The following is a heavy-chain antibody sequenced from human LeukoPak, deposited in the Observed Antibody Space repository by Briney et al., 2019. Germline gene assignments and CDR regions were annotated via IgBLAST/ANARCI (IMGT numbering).Heavy chain of an antibody. V-gene: IGHV4-30-4*08. Sequence: SQTLSLTCTVSGGSISSGDYYWSWIRQPPGKGLEWIGYIYYSGSTYHNPSLKSRVTISVDTSKNQFSLKLSSVTAADTAVYYCARGSQDGSLFDYWGQGTLVTVSS. CDR2: IYYSGST. CDR1: GGSISSGDYY. CDR3: ARGSQDGSLFDY. J-gene: IGHJ4*02. D-gene: IGHD3-10*01.